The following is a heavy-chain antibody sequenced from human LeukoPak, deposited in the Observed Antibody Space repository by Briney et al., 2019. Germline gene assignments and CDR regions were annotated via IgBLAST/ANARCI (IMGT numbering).Heavy chain of an antibody. D-gene: IGHD2/OR15-2a*01. CDR2: MNPMSGNT. J-gene: IGHJ4*02. CDR3: ARINSLPDY. V-gene: IGHV1-8*01. CDR1: GYTFTSYD. Sequence: ASVKVSCKASGYTFTSYDINWVRQATGQGLEWMGWMNPMSGNTGYAQKFQGKVTMTRDTSISTAYMEVSSLTFEDTAIYYCARINSLPDYWGQGTLVTVSS.